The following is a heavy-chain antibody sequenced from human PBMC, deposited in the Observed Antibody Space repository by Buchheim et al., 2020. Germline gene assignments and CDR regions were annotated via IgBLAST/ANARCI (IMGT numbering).Heavy chain of an antibody. Sequence: VQLVESGGGLVQPGESLRLSCAASGFTFSSFMVHWVRQVPGKGLAWVSHIDGDGSGTSYADSVKGRFTISRDNAKNTVYLQMNSLRAEDTAVYYCTRAMDVWGQGTT. CDR1: GFTFSSFM. CDR2: IDGDGSGT. J-gene: IGHJ6*02. CDR3: TRAMDV. V-gene: IGHV3-74*01.